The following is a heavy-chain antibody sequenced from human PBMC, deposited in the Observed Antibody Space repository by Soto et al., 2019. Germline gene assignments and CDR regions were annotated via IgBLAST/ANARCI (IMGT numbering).Heavy chain of an antibody. CDR1: GFSISSYA. CDR3: VRDFWGFDY. V-gene: IGHV3-64D*08. D-gene: IGHD3-16*01. CDR2: TYSKGGST. J-gene: IGHJ4*02. Sequence: LRLSCSASGFSISSYAMHWVRQAPGKGLEYVSVTYSKGGSTYYSDSVKGRFTISTDNSKNTLNLQMSSLRAEDTAVYYCVRDFWGFDYWGQGALVTVSS.